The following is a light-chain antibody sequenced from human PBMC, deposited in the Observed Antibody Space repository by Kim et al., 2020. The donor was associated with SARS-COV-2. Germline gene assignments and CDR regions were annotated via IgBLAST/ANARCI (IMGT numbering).Light chain of an antibody. J-gene: IGKJ3*01. V-gene: IGKV1D-12*01. CDR2: DAS. CDR1: QGISNW. Sequence: ASVGDRVTITCRASQGISNWLAWYQQKPGKAPNLLIYDASTLQSGVPSRFSGSGSGTVFTLTISSLQPEDFATYYCQHTNSFPFTFGPGTKVDIK. CDR3: QHTNSFPFT.